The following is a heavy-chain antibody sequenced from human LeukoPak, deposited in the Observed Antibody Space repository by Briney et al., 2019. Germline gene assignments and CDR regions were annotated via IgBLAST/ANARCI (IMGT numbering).Heavy chain of an antibody. D-gene: IGHD2-2*01. CDR2: ISGSGGST. CDR1: GLTFSSYA. V-gene: IGHV3-23*01. J-gene: IGHJ5*02. Sequence: GGSLRLSCAASGLTFSSYAMSWVRQAPGKGLEWVSAISGSGGSTYYADSVKGRFTISRDNSKNTLYLQMNSLRAEDTAVYYCAKDRGSCSSTSCSANWFDPWGQGTLVTVSS. CDR3: AKDRGSCSSTSCSANWFDP.